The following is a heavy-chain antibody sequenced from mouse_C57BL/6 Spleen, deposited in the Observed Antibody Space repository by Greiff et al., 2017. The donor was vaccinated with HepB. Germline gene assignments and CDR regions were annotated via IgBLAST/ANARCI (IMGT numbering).Heavy chain of an antibody. J-gene: IGHJ4*01. CDR3: ARGATVVATDY. Sequence: VKLVESGAELARPGASVKLSCKASGYTFTSYGISWVKQRTGQGLEWIGEIYPRSGNTYYNEKFKGKATLTADKSSSTAYMELRSLTSEDSAVYFCARGATVVATDYWGQGTSVTVSS. CDR2: IYPRSGNT. CDR1: GYTFTSYG. V-gene: IGHV1-81*01. D-gene: IGHD1-1*01.